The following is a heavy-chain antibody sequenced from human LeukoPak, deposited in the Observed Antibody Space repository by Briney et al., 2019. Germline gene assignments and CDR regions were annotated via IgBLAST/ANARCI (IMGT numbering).Heavy chain of an antibody. Sequence: GESLKISCKGSGYSFTTYWLGWVRQMPEKGVEWMGIIYPGDSDTRYTPAFQGLVPSSADKSINTAYLQCSSLKASDTAMYYCARHKPGHYDSSGYYTYWGQGTLVTVSS. J-gene: IGHJ4*02. CDR1: GYSFTTYW. D-gene: IGHD3-22*01. V-gene: IGHV5-51*01. CDR2: IYPGDSDT. CDR3: ARHKPGHYDSSGYYTY.